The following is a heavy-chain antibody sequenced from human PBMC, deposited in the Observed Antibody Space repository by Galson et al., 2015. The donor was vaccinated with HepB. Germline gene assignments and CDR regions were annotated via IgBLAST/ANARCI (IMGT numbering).Heavy chain of an antibody. D-gene: IGHD3-3*01. CDR2: ISYDGSNK. J-gene: IGHJ3*02. CDR3: ARGVFYDFWSGYYPTQPPLGAFDI. Sequence: SLRLSCAASGFTFSSYAMHWVRQAPGKGLEWVAVISYDGSNKYYADSVKGRFTISRDNSKNTLYLQMNSLRAEDTAVYYCARGVFYDFWSGYYPTQPPLGAFDIWGQGTMVTVSS. CDR1: GFTFSSYA. V-gene: IGHV3-30-3*01.